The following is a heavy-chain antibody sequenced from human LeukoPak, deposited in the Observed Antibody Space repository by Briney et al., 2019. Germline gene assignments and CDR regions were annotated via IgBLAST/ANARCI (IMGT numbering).Heavy chain of an antibody. CDR3: ASPPQTWCSGRSCLRY. CDR1: GFTFSSYW. J-gene: IGHJ4*02. D-gene: IGHD2-15*01. V-gene: IGHV3-74*01. CDR2: INSDGTST. Sequence: GGSLRLSCAASGFTFSSYWMRWVRQAPGKGLVWVSLINSDGTSTSYADSVKGRFTISRDNAKNTLYLQMNSLRAEDTAVYYCASPPQTWCSGRSCLRYWGQGTLVTVSS.